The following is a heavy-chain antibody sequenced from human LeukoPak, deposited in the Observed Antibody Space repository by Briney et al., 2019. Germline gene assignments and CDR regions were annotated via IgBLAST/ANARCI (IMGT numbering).Heavy chain of an antibody. D-gene: IGHD2-2*01. Sequence: GRSLRLSCAASGFTFSSYGMHWVRQAPGKGLEWVAVISYDGSNKYYADSVKGRFTISRDNSKNTLHLQMNSLRAEDTAVYYCAKDASWYQLLSYFDYWGQGTLVTVSS. CDR2: ISYDGSNK. V-gene: IGHV3-30*18. CDR3: AKDASWYQLLSYFDY. CDR1: GFTFSSYG. J-gene: IGHJ4*02.